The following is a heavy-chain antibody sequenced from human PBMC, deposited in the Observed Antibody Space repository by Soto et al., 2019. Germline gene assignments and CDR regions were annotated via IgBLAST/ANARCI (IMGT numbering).Heavy chain of an antibody. CDR3: ARVHSLDYYGMDV. V-gene: IGHV3-74*01. J-gene: IGHJ6*02. D-gene: IGHD5-18*01. CDR2: INPDGSST. CDR1: GFTFSSYW. Sequence: GGSLRLSCAASGFTFSSYWMHWGRQAPGKGLVWVSRINPDGSSTSYADSVKGRFTISRDNAKNTLYLQMNSLRVEDTALYYCARVHSLDYYGMDVWGQGTTVTVSS.